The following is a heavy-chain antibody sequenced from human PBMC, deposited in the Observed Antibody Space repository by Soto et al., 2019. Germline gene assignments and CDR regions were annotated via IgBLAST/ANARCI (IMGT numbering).Heavy chain of an antibody. CDR1: GFTFSSYG. D-gene: IGHD6-13*01. CDR2: IWYDGSNK. V-gene: IGHV3-33*01. J-gene: IGHJ4*02. Sequence: GGSLRLSCAASGFTFSSYGMHWVRQAPGKGLEWVAVIWYDGSNKYYADSVKGRFTISRDNSKNTLYLQMNSLRAEDTAVYYCARGGYSSSWYEAQEPDFDYWGQGTLVTVSS. CDR3: ARGGYSSSWYEAQEPDFDY.